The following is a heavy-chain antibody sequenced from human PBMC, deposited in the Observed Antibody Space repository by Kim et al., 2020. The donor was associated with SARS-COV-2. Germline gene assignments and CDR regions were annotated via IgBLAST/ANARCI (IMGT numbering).Heavy chain of an antibody. J-gene: IGHJ4*02. D-gene: IGHD1-1*01. CDR3: ARASRGTGYFDY. CDR2: IGTAGDT. CDR1: GFTFSSYD. Sequence: GGSLRLSCAASGFTFSSYDMHWVRQATGKGLEWVSAIGTAGDTYYPGSVKGRFTISRENAKNSLYLQMNSLRAGDTAVYYCARASRGTGYFDYWGQGTLVTVSS. V-gene: IGHV3-13*01.